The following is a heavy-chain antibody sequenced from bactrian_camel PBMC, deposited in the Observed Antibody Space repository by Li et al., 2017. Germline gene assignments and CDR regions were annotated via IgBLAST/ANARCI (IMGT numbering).Heavy chain of an antibody. CDR3: VREDYVDNDPDHRFNY. CDR2: IYRDGSKV. J-gene: IGHJ4*01. CDR1: GFSFSAYA. Sequence: VQLVESGGGLVQPGGSLRLSCKASGFSFSAYAMRWVRQSPEKGLEWVSSIYRDGSKVYYRDSVKARFTVSRDVAKNTVYLQMDSLKSDDSALYYCVREDYVDNDPDHRFNYWGQGTQVTVS. V-gene: IGHV3S11*01. D-gene: IGHD4*01.